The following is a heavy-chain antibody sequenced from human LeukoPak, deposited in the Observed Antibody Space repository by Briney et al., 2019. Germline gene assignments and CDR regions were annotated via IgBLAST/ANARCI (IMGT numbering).Heavy chain of an antibody. Sequence: GESLKISCKGSGYIFTNYWIGWVRQMPGKGLEWMGIISPGDSDTRYNPSFQGQVTISADKSISTAYLQWSSLKASDTATYYCARGYYGSGSSNFDLWGRGTLVTVSS. V-gene: IGHV5-51*01. CDR3: ARGYYGSGSSNFDL. CDR1: GYIFTNYW. D-gene: IGHD3-10*01. J-gene: IGHJ2*01. CDR2: ISPGDSDT.